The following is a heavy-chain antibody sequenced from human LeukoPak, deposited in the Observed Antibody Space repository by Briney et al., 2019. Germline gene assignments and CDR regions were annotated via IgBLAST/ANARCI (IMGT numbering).Heavy chain of an antibody. Sequence: GGSLRLSCAASGFTFSDWFVSWIRQAPGRGLEWVSYISNSGNTMYYADSVKGRFTISRDNAKKTVNLQINSLRAEDTAIYYCARGHFGLDVWGQGTTVTVSS. CDR3: ARGHFGLDV. J-gene: IGHJ6*02. V-gene: IGHV3-11*01. CDR1: GFTFSDWF. CDR2: ISNSGNTM.